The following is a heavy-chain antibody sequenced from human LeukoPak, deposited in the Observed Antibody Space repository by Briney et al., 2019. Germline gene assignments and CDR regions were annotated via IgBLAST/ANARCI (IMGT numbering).Heavy chain of an antibody. Sequence: SQTLSLTCAISGDSVSINSAAWNWIRQSPSRGLEWLGRTYYRSKWYNDYAVSVKSRITINPDTSKNQFSLQLNSVTPEYTAVYYCARSDIVVVVAATTADAFDIWGQGTMVTVSS. D-gene: IGHD2-15*01. CDR1: GDSVSINSAA. J-gene: IGHJ3*02. V-gene: IGHV6-1*01. CDR3: ARSDIVVVVAATTADAFDI. CDR2: TYYRSKWYN.